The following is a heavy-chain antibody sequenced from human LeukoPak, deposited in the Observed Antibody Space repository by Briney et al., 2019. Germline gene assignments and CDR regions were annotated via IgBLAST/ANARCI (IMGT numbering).Heavy chain of an antibody. J-gene: IGHJ3*02. CDR3: ARDPGYSSTGVDAFDI. V-gene: IGHV3-48*03. CDR2: ISSSGSYI. Sequence: QPGGSLRLSCTVSGFVFSIYEMDWVRQAPGKGLEWVSYISSSGSYIQYAESVKGRFTISRDNAEKSIFLQMNSLRDEDTAVYYCARDPGYSSTGVDAFDIWGRGTMVTVSS. CDR1: GFVFSIYE. D-gene: IGHD6-13*01.